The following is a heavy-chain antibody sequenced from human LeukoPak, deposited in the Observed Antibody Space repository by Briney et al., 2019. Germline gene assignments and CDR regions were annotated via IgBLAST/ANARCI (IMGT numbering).Heavy chain of an antibody. CDR2: IYYSGST. Sequence: SETLSLTCTVSGGSISSSSYYWGWIRQPPGKGLEWIGSIYYSGSTYYKPSLKSRVTISVDTSKNQFSLKLSSVTAADTAVYYCAREVPVTDYVWGSYRTFLDYWGQGTLVTVSS. CDR3: AREVPVTDYVWGSYRTFLDY. V-gene: IGHV4-39*07. J-gene: IGHJ4*02. D-gene: IGHD3-16*02. CDR1: GGSISSSSYY.